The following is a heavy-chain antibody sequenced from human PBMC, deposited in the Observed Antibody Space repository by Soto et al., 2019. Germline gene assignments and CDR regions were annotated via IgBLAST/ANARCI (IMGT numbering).Heavy chain of an antibody. V-gene: IGHV3-23*01. CDR2: IAGPGGGA. Sequence: GGSLRLSCAASGFTFSTYGMSWVRQAPGKGLEWVSAIAGPGGGASYADSVQGRFTISRDDSKNTLHLQMNSLRAEDTAVYYCAKDSPVSGNYQDLDYWGQGTLVTVSS. D-gene: IGHD1-26*01. CDR1: GFTFSTYG. J-gene: IGHJ4*02. CDR3: AKDSPVSGNYQDLDY.